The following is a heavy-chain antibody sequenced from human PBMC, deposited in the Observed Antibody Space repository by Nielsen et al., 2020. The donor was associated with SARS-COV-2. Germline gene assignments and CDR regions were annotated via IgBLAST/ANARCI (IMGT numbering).Heavy chain of an antibody. CDR3: ARAEYCSSTSCYPSACYYYYMDV. Sequence: WVRQAPGQGLEWMGGIIPIFGTANYAQKFQGRVTITADEFTSTAYMELSSLRSEDTAVYYCARAEYCSSTSCYPSACYYYYMDVWGKGTTVTVSS. J-gene: IGHJ6*03. D-gene: IGHD2-2*01. CDR2: IIPIFGTA. V-gene: IGHV1-69*01.